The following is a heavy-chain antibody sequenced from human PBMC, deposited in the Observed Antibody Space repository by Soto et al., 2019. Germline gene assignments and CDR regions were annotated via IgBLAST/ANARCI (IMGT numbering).Heavy chain of an antibody. D-gene: IGHD3-22*01. Sequence: PGGSLRVSCAASVFIFCSFSVFWVRHAAGRGLEWVSAISGSGGSTYYADSVKGRFTISRDNSKNTLYLQMNSLRAEDTAVYYCAKGGDYKDSSGYYYRDAFDIWGQGTMVTVSS. CDR3: AKGGDYKDSSGYYYRDAFDI. V-gene: IGHV3-23*01. J-gene: IGHJ3*02. CDR1: VFIFCSFS. CDR2: ISGSGGST.